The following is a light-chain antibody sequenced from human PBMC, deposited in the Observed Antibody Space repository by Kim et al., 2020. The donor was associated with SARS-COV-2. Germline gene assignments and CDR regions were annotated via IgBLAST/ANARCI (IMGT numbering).Light chain of an antibody. V-gene: IGKV1-9*01. Sequence: IQLTQSPSSLSASVGDRVTISCRASQDINNYLAWYQQKPGKAPKILIYAATTLQRGVPSTFSGSGSGTDFTLTISSLQPEDFATYYCQQLNDYPWTFGQGTKVDIK. CDR2: AAT. J-gene: IGKJ1*01. CDR3: QQLNDYPWT. CDR1: QDINNY.